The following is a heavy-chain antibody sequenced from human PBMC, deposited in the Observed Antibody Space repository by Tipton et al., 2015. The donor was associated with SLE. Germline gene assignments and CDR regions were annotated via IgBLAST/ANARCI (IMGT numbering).Heavy chain of an antibody. Sequence: SLRLSCAASGFTFSSYRMNWVRQAPGKGLEWVSSISSSSSYIYYADSVKGRFTISRDNAKNSLYLQMNSLRAEDTAVYYCARIGQQLDGFDYWGQGTLVTVSS. D-gene: IGHD6-13*01. CDR1: GFTFSSYR. J-gene: IGHJ4*02. CDR3: ARIGQQLDGFDY. CDR2: ISSSSSYI. V-gene: IGHV3-21*01.